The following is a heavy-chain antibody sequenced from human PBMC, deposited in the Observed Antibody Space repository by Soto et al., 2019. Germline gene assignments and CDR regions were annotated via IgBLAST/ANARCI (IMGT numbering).Heavy chain of an antibody. J-gene: IGHJ4*02. CDR1: GFTFSSYW. Sequence: SLRLSCAASGFTFSSYWMSWVRQAPGKGLEWVANIKQDGSEKYYVDSVKGRFTISRDNARNSLYLQMNSLRAEDTAIYYCVTEAEVEVGATAFDSWGQGTLVTVSS. CDR2: IKQDGSEK. D-gene: IGHD1-26*01. V-gene: IGHV3-7*01. CDR3: VTEAEVEVGATAFDS.